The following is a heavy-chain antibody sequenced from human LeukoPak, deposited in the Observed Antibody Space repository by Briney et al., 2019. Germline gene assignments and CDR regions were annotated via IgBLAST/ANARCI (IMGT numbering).Heavy chain of an antibody. V-gene: IGHV3-48*04. J-gene: IGHJ4*02. CDR2: ISSSGITT. D-gene: IGHD4-17*01. CDR1: GFTFSTYN. Sequence: GGSLRLSCAASGFTFSTYNMNWVRQAPGKGLEWVSYISSSGITTYYADSVKGRFTISRDNAKNSLYLQMNSLRAEDTAVYYCVRMHGDYDDRYYFDYWGQGTLVTVSS. CDR3: VRMHGDYDDRYYFDY.